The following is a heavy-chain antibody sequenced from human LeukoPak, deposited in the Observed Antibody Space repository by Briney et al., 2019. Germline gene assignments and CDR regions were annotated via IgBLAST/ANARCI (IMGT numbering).Heavy chain of an antibody. CDR3: ARDPYFDAFDM. J-gene: IGHJ3*02. D-gene: IGHD2/OR15-2a*01. Sequence: GGSLRLSCAASGFTFSRYWMSWGRQAPGKGLEWVANIKDDGNEQYYMESVRGRFTISRDNAKNSIYLQMSSLRVEDTAVYYCARDPYFDAFDMWGQGTMVTVSS. CDR2: IKDDGNEQ. V-gene: IGHV3-7*01. CDR1: GFTFSRYW.